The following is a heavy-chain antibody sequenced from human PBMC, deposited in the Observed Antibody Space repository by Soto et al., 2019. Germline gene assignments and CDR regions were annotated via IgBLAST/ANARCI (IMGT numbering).Heavy chain of an antibody. CDR2: IWYDGSNK. J-gene: IGHJ3*02. V-gene: IGHV3-33*01. CDR1: GFTFSSYG. Sequence: GGSLRLSCAASGFTFSSYGMHWVRQAPGKGLEWVAVIWYDGSNKYYADSVKGRFTISRDNSKNTLYLQMNSLRAEDTAVYYCATYCSGGSCYSDAFDIWGQGTMVTVSS. D-gene: IGHD2-15*01. CDR3: ATYCSGGSCYSDAFDI.